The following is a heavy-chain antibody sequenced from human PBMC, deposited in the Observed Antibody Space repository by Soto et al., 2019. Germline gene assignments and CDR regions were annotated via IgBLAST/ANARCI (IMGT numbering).Heavy chain of an antibody. CDR3: ARHSRVYATRRYYYYYMDV. J-gene: IGHJ6*03. V-gene: IGHV4-59*01. D-gene: IGHD2-8*01. CDR1: GGSISSYY. CDR2: IYYSGST. Sequence: SETLSLTCTVSGGSISSYYWSWIRQPPGKGLEWIGYIYYSGSTNYNPSLKSRVTISVDTSKNQFSLKLSSVTAADTAVYYCARHSRVYATRRYYYYYMDVWGKGTTVTVSS.